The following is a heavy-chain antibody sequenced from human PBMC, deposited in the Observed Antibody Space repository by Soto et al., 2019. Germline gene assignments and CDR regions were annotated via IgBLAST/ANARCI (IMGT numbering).Heavy chain of an antibody. CDR3: ARGLRDGYNGLYFQH. CDR1: GGSISSSNW. CDR2: IYHSGST. V-gene: IGHV4-4*02. Sequence: SETLSLTCAVSGGSISSSNWWSWVRQPPGKGLEWLGEIYHSGSTNYNPSLKSRVTISVDKSKNQFSLKLSSVTAADTAVYYCARGLRDGYNGLYFQHWGQGTLVTVSS. D-gene: IGHD5-12*01. J-gene: IGHJ1*01.